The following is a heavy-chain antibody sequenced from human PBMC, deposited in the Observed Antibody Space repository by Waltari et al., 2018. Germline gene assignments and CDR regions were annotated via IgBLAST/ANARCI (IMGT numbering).Heavy chain of an antibody. D-gene: IGHD7-27*01. V-gene: IGHV3-21*01. J-gene: IGHJ4*02. Sequence: EVQQVESGGGLVKPGGSRRLSCAASGFTFSRYSMNWVRQAPGKGLEWVSSIRSSSSYIYYADSVTGRFPISSDNAKNSLYLQMNSLRAEDTAVYYCARMGTTLDYWCQGTLVTVSS. CDR2: IRSSSSYI. CDR3: ARMGTTLDY. CDR1: GFTFSRYS.